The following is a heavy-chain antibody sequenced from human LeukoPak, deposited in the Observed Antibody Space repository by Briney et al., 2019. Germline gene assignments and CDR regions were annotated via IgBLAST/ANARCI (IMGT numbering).Heavy chain of an antibody. CDR3: ARGGYYDSSGYLPLDH. Sequence: GGSLRLSCAASGFTFSDYYMSWIRQPPWKGLEWVSYISSSGDTTYYADSVRGRFTISRDNAKNSLSLQMSSLGAEDTAVYYCARGGYYDSSGYLPLDHWGQGTLVTVSP. J-gene: IGHJ4*02. CDR2: ISSSGDTT. CDR1: GFTFSDYY. V-gene: IGHV3-11*01. D-gene: IGHD3-22*01.